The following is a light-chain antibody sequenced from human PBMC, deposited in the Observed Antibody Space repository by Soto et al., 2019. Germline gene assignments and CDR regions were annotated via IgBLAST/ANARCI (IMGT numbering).Light chain of an antibody. J-gene: IGKJ2*02. V-gene: IGKV3-15*01. CDR1: QSVSSN. CDR3: QQYNNWPPSCT. CDR2: GAS. Sequence: IVMTQSPATLSVSPGERATLSCRASQSVSSNLAWYQQKPGQAPRLLIYGASTRATGIPARFSGSGSGTEFTLTISSLQSEDFAVYYCQQYNNWPPSCTFGQGTKVDIK.